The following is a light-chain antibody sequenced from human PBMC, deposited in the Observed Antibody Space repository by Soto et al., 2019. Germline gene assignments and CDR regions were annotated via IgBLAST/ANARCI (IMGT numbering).Light chain of an antibody. Sequence: DIRMTQSPSTLSSSVGDRVTITCSASQSISSWLAWYQQKPGQAPKLLLYKASNLEIGVPSRFSGSGSGTEFTLTISRLQPEDFAVYYCQQHSSYPYTFGQGTKLEIK. V-gene: IGKV1-5*03. CDR3: QQHSSYPYT. CDR2: KAS. CDR1: QSISSW. J-gene: IGKJ2*01.